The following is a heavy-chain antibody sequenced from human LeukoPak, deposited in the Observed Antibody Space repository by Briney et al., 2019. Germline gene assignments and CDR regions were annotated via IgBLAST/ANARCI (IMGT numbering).Heavy chain of an antibody. V-gene: IGHV3-48*01. CDR3: ARDKGNSWYYFDY. CDR2: ISTSSTTI. Sequence: GGSLRLSCAASGFTFSSYAMSWVRQAPGKGLEWVSYISTSSTTIYYADSVKGRFTISRDNAKNSLYLQMNSLRVEDTAVYYCARDKGNSWYYFDYWGQGTLVTVSS. J-gene: IGHJ4*02. CDR1: GFTFSSYA. D-gene: IGHD6-13*01.